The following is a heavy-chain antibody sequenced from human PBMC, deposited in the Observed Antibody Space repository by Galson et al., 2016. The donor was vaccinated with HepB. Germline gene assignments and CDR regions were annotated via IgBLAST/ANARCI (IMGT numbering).Heavy chain of an antibody. D-gene: IGHD1-14*01. CDR3: AWIPFKETKSCHRGAFDI. V-gene: IGHV2-70*11. CDR2: IDWDHDQ. J-gene: IGHJ3*02. Sequence: PALVKPPQTLTLTCSFSGFSLSTNEMCVGWFRQPPGKALEWLARIDWDHDQWYRTPLRPRLTISKDTSKNQVVLTMTDMDPVDTATYYCAWIPFKETKSCHRGAFDIWGQGILVTVSS. CDR1: GFSLSTNEMC.